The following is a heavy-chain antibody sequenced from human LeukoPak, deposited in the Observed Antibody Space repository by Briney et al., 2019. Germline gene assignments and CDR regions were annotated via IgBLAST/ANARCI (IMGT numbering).Heavy chain of an antibody. Sequence: GASVKVSCKASGYTFTGYYMHWVRQAPGQGLEWMGWINPNSGGTNYAQKFQVRVTMTRDTSISTAYMELSRLRSDDTAVYYCARGLAFVTTYRGGNWFDPWGQGTLVTVSS. J-gene: IGHJ5*02. D-gene: IGHD5-18*01. V-gene: IGHV1-2*02. CDR2: INPNSGGT. CDR3: ARGLAFVTTYRGGNWFDP. CDR1: GYTFTGYY.